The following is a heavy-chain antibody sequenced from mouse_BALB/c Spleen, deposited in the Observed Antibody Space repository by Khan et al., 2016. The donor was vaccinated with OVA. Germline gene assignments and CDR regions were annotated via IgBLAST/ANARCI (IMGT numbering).Heavy chain of an antibody. D-gene: IGHD1-1*01. J-gene: IGHJ3*01. CDR2: LWSGGST. Sequence: VELVESGPGLVQPSQSLSITCTVSGFSLTSYGVHWVRQSPGKGLEWLGVLWSGGSTDYNAAFISRLSISKDNSRCQVFFKMNSLQANDTAIYYCARRGYYYGRGAWFPYWGQGTLVTVSA. CDR3: ARRGYYYGRGAWFPY. CDR1: GFSLTSYG. V-gene: IGHV2-2*02.